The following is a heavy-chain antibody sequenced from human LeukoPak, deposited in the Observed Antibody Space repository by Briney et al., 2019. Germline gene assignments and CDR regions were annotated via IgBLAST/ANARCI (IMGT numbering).Heavy chain of an antibody. D-gene: IGHD5-12*01. J-gene: IGHJ4*02. CDR2: INHSGST. Sequence: SETLSLTCAVYGGSFSGYYWSWIRQPPGKGLEWIGEINHSGSTNYNPSLKSRVTISVDTSKNQFSLKLSSVTAADTAVYYCARGPGYGRDFDYWGQGTLVTVSS. CDR3: ARGPGYGRDFDY. CDR1: GGSFSGYY. V-gene: IGHV4-34*01.